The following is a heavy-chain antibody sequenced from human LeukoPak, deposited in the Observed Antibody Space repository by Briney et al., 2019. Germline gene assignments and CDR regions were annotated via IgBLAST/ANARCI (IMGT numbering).Heavy chain of an antibody. CDR1: GFTFSSYG. V-gene: IGHV3-30*02. D-gene: IGHD6-13*01. J-gene: IGHJ4*02. Sequence: PGGSLRLSCAASGFTFSSYGMHWVRQAPGKGLEWVAFIRYDGGNKYYADSVKGRFTISRDNSKNTLYLQMNSLRTEDTAVYYCAKGGSSSWDHFDYWGQGTLVTVSS. CDR3: AKGGSSSWDHFDY. CDR2: IRYDGGNK.